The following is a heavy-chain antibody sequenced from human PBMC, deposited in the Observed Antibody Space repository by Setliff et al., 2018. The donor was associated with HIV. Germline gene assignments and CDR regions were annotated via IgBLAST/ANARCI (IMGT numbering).Heavy chain of an antibody. CDR1: GGTFSSHA. V-gene: IGHV1-69*10. Sequence: SVKVSCKASGGTFSSHAINWVRQAPGQGLEWMGGIIPIVDKTNYAQKFQGRVAITADKSTSTAYMELSSLRSEDTAVYYCARGPPIVVVPAALLTFDYWGQGTLVTVSS. J-gene: IGHJ4*02. CDR3: ARGPPIVVVPAALLTFDY. CDR2: IIPIVDKT. D-gene: IGHD2-2*01.